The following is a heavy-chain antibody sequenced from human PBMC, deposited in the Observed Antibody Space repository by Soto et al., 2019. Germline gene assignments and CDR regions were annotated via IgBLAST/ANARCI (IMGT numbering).Heavy chain of an antibody. CDR2: ISDSGGST. V-gene: IGHV3-23*01. J-gene: IGHJ4*02. Sequence: EVQLLESGGGLVQPGGSLRLSCAASGFTFSTYAMSWVRQAPGKGLEWVSAISDSGGSTYYADSVKGRFTISRDNSKNSVYLQMNSLRAEDTAVYYCAKRRGNLESRGYFVDYWGQGTLVTVSS. CDR3: AKRRGNLESRGYFVDY. CDR1: GFTFSTYA. D-gene: IGHD3-22*01.